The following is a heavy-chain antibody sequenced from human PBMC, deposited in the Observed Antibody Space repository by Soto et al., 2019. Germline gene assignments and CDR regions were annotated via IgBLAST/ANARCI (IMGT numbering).Heavy chain of an antibody. D-gene: IGHD6-6*01. CDR3: ARRSSIAARLKNGMDV. Sequence: ASVRVSCKASGGTFSSYAISWARQAPGQGGEWMGGIIPIFGTTNYAEKFQGRVTITADKSTSTAYMELSSLRSEDTAVYYCARRSSIAARLKNGMDVWGQGTTVTVSS. CDR1: GGTFSSYA. V-gene: IGHV1-69*06. J-gene: IGHJ6*02. CDR2: IIPIFGTT.